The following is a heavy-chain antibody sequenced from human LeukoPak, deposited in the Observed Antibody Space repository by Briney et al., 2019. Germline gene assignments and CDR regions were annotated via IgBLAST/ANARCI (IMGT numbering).Heavy chain of an antibody. V-gene: IGHV3-7*03. Sequence: GGSLRLSCVASGFTFSRFAMHWVRQAPGKGLEWVASINHNGNVNYYVDSVKGRFTISRDNAKNSLYLQMSNLRAEDTAVYFCARGGGLDVWGQGATVTVSS. CDR1: GFTFSRFA. J-gene: IGHJ6*02. D-gene: IGHD3-16*01. CDR3: ARGGGLDV. CDR2: INHNGNVN.